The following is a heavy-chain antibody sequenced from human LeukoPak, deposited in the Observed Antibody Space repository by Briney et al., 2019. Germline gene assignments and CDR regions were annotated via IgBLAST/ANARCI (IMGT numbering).Heavy chain of an antibody. D-gene: IGHD6-6*01. J-gene: IGHJ4*02. CDR1: GFTFDDYA. CDR3: ARSRIAANGEYDY. CDR2: LSWNSASI. Sequence: GRFLRLSCAASGFTFDDYAMHWVRQAPGKGLEWVSGLSWNSASIGYADSVNGRFTISRDNAKNSLYLQMNSLRPEDSAFYYCARSRIAANGEYDYWGQGTLLTVSS. V-gene: IGHV3-9*01.